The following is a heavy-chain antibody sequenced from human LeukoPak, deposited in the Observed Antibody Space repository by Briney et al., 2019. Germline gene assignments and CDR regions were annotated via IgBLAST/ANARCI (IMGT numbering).Heavy chain of an antibody. CDR1: GYTFTSYD. D-gene: IGHD4-11*01. CDR2: MNPNSGNT. V-gene: IGHV1-8*01. Sequence: ASVKVSCKASGYTFTSYDINWERQATGQGLEWMGWMNPNSGNTGYAQKFQGRVTMTRNTSISTAYMELSSLRSEDTAVYYCARDLYSNTPYYYYYMDVWGKGTTVTVSS. CDR3: ARDLYSNTPYYYYYMDV. J-gene: IGHJ6*03.